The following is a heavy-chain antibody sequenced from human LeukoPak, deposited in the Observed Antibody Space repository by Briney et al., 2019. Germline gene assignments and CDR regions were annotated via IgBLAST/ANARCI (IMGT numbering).Heavy chain of an antibody. V-gene: IGHV3-23*01. Sequence: GGSLRLSCAASGFTFSSYGMHWVRQAPGKGLEWVSAISGSGGSTYYADSVKGRFTTSRDNSKNTLYLQMNSLRAEDTAVYYCAKGVYYDILTGYYYFDYWGQGTLVTVSS. J-gene: IGHJ4*02. CDR3: AKGVYYDILTGYYYFDY. CDR2: ISGSGGST. CDR1: GFTFSSYG. D-gene: IGHD3-9*01.